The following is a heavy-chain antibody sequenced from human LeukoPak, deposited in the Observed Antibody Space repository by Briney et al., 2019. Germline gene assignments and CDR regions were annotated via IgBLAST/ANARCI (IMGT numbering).Heavy chain of an antibody. CDR3: ARERGYSGYDYFIDSPSDS. Sequence: GGSLRLSCAASGFTFSSYEMNWVRQAPGKGLEWVSYISSSGDTIYYADSVKGRFTISRDNAKNSLYLQMDSLRAEDTAVYYCARERGYSGYDYFIDSPSDSWGQGTLVTVSS. V-gene: IGHV3-48*03. D-gene: IGHD5-12*01. J-gene: IGHJ4*02. CDR1: GFTFSSYE. CDR2: ISSSGDTI.